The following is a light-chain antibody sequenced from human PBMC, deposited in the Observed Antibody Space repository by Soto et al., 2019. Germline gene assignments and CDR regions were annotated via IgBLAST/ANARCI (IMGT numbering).Light chain of an antibody. CDR2: DAC. CDR3: QQYNSSWA. V-gene: IGKV1-5*01. Sequence: DIQRTQSPSTLSASVRDRVTITSRDSQSISDWWAWFQLPPGKAPQLLIYDACSLESGAPSRFSGSGCATDFTLTISRLQPDDVATYYRQQYNSSWAFGQGTKVDIK. J-gene: IGKJ1*01. CDR1: QSISDW.